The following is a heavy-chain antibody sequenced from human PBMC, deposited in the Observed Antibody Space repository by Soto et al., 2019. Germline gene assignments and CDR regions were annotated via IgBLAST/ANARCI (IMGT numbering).Heavy chain of an antibody. J-gene: IGHJ4*02. V-gene: IGHV1-69*13. CDR1: GGTFSSYA. CDR2: IIPIFGAA. D-gene: IGHD6-6*01. CDR3: ARNRWDSSFVAPFDY. Sequence: SVKVSCKASGGTFSSYAISWVRQAPGQGLEWMGGIIPIFGAANYAQKFQGRVTITADESTSTAYMELSSLRSEDTAVYYCARNRWDSSFVAPFDYWGQGTLVTVSS.